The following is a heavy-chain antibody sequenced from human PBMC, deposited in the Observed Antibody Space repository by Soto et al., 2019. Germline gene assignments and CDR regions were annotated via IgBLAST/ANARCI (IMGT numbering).Heavy chain of an antibody. CDR3: AKDFSSTSYFYYYMDV. V-gene: IGHV3-23*01. Sequence: PGGSLILSCAASGFTFSSYAMNGVRQAPGKGLEWVSTISGSGGSTYYADSVKGRFTISRDNSKNTLYLQMNSLRAEDTAVYYCAKDFSSTSYFYYYMDVWGKGTTVTVSS. CDR2: ISGSGGST. J-gene: IGHJ6*03. D-gene: IGHD2-2*01. CDR1: GFTFSSYA.